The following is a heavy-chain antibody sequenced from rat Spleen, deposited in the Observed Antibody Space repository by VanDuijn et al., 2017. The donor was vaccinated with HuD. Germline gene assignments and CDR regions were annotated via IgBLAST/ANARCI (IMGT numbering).Heavy chain of an antibody. J-gene: IGHJ2*01. CDR3: ARVPFTKSGISTALDY. V-gene: IGHV2-1*01. CDR1: GFSFSKYG. D-gene: IGHD1-2*01. CDR2: IWGDGST. Sequence: VQLVESGGGLVLPGRSLKLSCATSGFSFSKYGMQWIRQTPTKGLEWMGGIWGDGSTDYNSALKSRLSISGDTSKSQVFLKMNSLQTDDTAIYFCARVPFTKSGISTALDYWGQGVMVTVSS.